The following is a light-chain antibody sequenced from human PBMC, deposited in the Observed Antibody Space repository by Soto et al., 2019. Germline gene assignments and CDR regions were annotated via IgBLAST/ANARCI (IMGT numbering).Light chain of an antibody. CDR3: RSFAGSGTV. J-gene: IGLJ1*01. CDR2: EIN. Sequence: QSALTQPPSASRSPGQSVTISCTGTSSDVGGYNYVSWYQQHPGKAPKLMIYEINKRPSGVPDRFSGSKSGSTASLTVSGLQAEDEADYYCRSFAGSGTVFGTGTKATVL. CDR1: SSDVGGYNY. V-gene: IGLV2-8*01.